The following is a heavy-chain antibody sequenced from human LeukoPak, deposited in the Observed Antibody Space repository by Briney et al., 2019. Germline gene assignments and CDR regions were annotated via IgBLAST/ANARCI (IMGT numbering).Heavy chain of an antibody. CDR2: IYYSGST. V-gene: IGHV4-39*01. Sequence: PSETLSLTCTVSGASLSSSSYLWAWIRQPPGKGLEGIGSIYYSGSTYYNQSLKSRVTISVDAPSTQFSLKRSCLTAARTPLCYCGRRGYSSGWYGSWGQGTLVTVSS. CDR1: GASLSSSSYL. D-gene: IGHD6-19*01. J-gene: IGHJ4*02. CDR3: GRRGYSSGWYGS.